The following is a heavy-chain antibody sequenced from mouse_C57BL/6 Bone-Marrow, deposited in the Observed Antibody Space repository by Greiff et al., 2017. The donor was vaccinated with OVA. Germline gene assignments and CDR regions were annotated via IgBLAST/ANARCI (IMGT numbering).Heavy chain of an antibody. V-gene: IGHV3-6*01. J-gene: IGHJ1*03. CDR1: GYSITSGYY. CDR2: ISYDGSN. CDR3: ASYYYGSSYVRYFDV. Sequence: EVKLQESGPGLVKPSQSLSLTCSVTGYSITSGYYWNWIRQFPGNKLEWMGYISYDGSNNYNPSLKNRISITRDTSKNQFFLKLNSVTTEDTATYYCASYYYGSSYVRYFDVWGTGTTVTVSS. D-gene: IGHD1-1*01.